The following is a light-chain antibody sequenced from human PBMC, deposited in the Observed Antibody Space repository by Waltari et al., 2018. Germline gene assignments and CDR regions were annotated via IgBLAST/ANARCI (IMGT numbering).Light chain of an antibody. CDR1: SRDVGGYYS. CDR2: DVN. CDR3: CSYAGTSSLT. Sequence: QSALTQPRPVSGSPGQSVSLPSTGTSRDVGGYYSVPCYRQHPGKAPTMSIFDVNKRPSGGPVRFSGSKSGNTASLTISGLQAEDEADYYCCSYAGTSSLTFGGGTQLTVL. J-gene: IGLJ2*01. V-gene: IGLV2-11*01.